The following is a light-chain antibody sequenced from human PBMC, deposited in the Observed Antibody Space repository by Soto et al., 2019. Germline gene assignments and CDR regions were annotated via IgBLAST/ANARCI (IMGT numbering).Light chain of an antibody. V-gene: IGKV1-39*01. CDR2: AAA. Sequence: IQMTQSASSMSASVGDRFTITFRASQRISSYLNWYQQKPGKDPKLLIYAAASLQSGGPSRFSGSGSGTDFILTISSLQPEDFATYYCQQSYSTPRAFGGGTKVDIK. CDR3: QQSYSTPRA. J-gene: IGKJ4*01. CDR1: QRISSY.